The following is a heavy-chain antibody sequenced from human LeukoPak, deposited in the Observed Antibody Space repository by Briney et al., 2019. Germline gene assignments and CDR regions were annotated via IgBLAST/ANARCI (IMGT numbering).Heavy chain of an antibody. Sequence: SETLSLTCAVSGGSISSSSYYWGWIRQPPGKGPEWIGSIYYSGSTYYNPSLKSRVTISVDTSKNQFSLKLSSVTAADTAVYYCARERYVDIVATIGGFDYWGQGTLVTVSS. CDR3: ARERYVDIVATIGGFDY. J-gene: IGHJ4*02. CDR2: IYYSGST. CDR1: GGSISSSSYY. V-gene: IGHV4-39*07. D-gene: IGHD5-12*01.